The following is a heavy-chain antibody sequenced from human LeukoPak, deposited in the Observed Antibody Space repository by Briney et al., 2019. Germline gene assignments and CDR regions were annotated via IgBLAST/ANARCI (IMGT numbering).Heavy chain of an antibody. D-gene: IGHD2-2*01. CDR2: IRYDGSNK. J-gene: IGHJ4*02. CDR1: GFTFSSYG. CDR3: AKDLKEVVVVPAAIIS. V-gene: IGHV3-30*02. Sequence: GSLRLSCAASGFTFSSYGMHWVRQAPGKGLEWVAFIRYDGSNKYYADSVKGRFTISRDNSKNTLYLQMNSLRAEDTAVYYCAKDLKEVVVVPAAIISWGQGTLVTVSS.